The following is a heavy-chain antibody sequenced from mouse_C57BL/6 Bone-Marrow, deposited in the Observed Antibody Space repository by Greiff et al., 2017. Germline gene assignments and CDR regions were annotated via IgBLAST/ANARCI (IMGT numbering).Heavy chain of an antibody. CDR1: GYTFTDYY. CDR2: INPNNGGT. D-gene: IGHD2-3*01. Sequence: VQLQQSGPELVKPGASVKISCKASGYTFTDYYMNWVKQSHGKSLEWIGDINPNNGGTSYNQKFKGKATLTVDKSSSTAYMELRSLTSEDSAVYYCARSEIYDGYSWYFDVWGRGTTVTVSS. J-gene: IGHJ1*03. V-gene: IGHV1-26*01. CDR3: ARSEIYDGYSWYFDV.